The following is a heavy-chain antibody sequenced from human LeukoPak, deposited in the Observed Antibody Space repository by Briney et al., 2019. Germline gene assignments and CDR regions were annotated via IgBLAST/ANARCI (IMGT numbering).Heavy chain of an antibody. CDR1: GFTFSSYS. D-gene: IGHD4-17*01. V-gene: IGHV3-21*01. CDR2: VSSSSSYI. J-gene: IGHJ4*02. Sequence: GSLRLSCAASGFTFSSYSMNWVRQAPGKGLEWVSSVSSSSSYIYYADSVKGRFTISRDNAKNSLYLQMNSLRAEDTAAYYCARDQMTTVTAPFDYWGQGTLVTVSS. CDR3: ARDQMTTVTAPFDY.